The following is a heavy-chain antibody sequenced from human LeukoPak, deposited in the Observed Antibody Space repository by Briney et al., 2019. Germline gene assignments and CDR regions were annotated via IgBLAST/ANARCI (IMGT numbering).Heavy chain of an antibody. D-gene: IGHD6-13*01. Sequence: GGSLRLSCAASGFTFSSYGMHWVRQAPGKGPEWVAFIRYDGSNKYYADSVKGRFTISRDNSKNTLYLQMNSLRAEDTAVYYCATDTTYSSSWYKWGQGTLVTVSS. CDR2: IRYDGSNK. J-gene: IGHJ4*02. CDR3: ATDTTYSSSWYK. CDR1: GFTFSSYG. V-gene: IGHV3-30*02.